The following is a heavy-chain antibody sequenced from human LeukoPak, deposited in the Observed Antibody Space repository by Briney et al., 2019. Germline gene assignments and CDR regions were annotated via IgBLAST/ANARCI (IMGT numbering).Heavy chain of an antibody. Sequence: PGGSLRLSCAASGFTFSSYSMNWVRQAPGKGLEWVSFIRSDGVNEYYADFVKGRFTISRDNSKNTLYLQLSSLTPEDTAVYFCAKVEPMVGAANFDYWGQGTLVTVSS. CDR1: GFTFSSYS. CDR3: AKVEPMVGAANFDY. V-gene: IGHV3-30*02. CDR2: IRSDGVNE. J-gene: IGHJ4*02. D-gene: IGHD1-26*01.